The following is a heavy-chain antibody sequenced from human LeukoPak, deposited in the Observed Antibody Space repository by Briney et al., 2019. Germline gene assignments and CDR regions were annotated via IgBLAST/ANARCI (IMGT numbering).Heavy chain of an antibody. J-gene: IGHJ4*02. CDR3: ARDGAYGSGSYSHFDY. D-gene: IGHD3-10*01. Sequence: GGSLRLSCAASGFTLSSYWMHWVRQPPERGLVWVSRINSDGSSTSYADSVKGRFTISRDNAKNTLYLQMNSLRAEDTAVYYCARDGAYGSGSYSHFDYWGQGTLVTVSS. CDR1: GFTLSSYW. CDR2: INSDGSST. V-gene: IGHV3-74*01.